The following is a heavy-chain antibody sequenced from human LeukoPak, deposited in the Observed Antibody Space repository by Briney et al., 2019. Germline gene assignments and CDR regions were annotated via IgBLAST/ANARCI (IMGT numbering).Heavy chain of an antibody. V-gene: IGHV3-23*01. D-gene: IGHD3-22*01. Sequence: GGSLRLSCAASGFTFSSYAMSWVRQAPGKGLEWVSAISGSGGSTYYADSVKGRFTISRDNSKNTLYLQMNSLRAEDTAIYYCAKSRGLTMIVVVKGDDFDIWGQGTMVTVSS. CDR3: AKSRGLTMIVVVKGDDFDI. J-gene: IGHJ3*02. CDR1: GFTFSSYA. CDR2: ISGSGGST.